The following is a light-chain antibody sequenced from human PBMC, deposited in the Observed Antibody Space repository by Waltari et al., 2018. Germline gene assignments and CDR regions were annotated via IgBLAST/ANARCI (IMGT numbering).Light chain of an antibody. V-gene: IGLV2-11*01. J-gene: IGLJ2*01. Sequence: QAALTQHPSVSGSPGQSVTISCTGTRSDIGGYDYVSWYQQHPGKAPKLMIYDVNKRPSGVSDRFSGSKSDNTASLTISGLQAEDEADYYCSSYSAINPLVFGGGTRLTVL. CDR3: SSYSAINPLV. CDR1: RSDIGGYDY. CDR2: DVN.